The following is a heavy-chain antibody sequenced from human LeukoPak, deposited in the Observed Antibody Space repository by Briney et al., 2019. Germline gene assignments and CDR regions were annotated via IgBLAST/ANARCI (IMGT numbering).Heavy chain of an antibody. V-gene: IGHV1-69*05. CDR3: AREMATITPYYYMDV. D-gene: IGHD5-24*01. CDR1: GGTFSSYA. CDR2: IIPIFGTT. Sequence: ASVKVSRKASGGTFSSYAISWVRQAPGQGLEWMGGIIPIFGTTNYAQKFQGRVTITTDESTSTAYMELSSLRSEDTAVYYCAREMATITPYYYMDVWGKGTTVTVSS. J-gene: IGHJ6*03.